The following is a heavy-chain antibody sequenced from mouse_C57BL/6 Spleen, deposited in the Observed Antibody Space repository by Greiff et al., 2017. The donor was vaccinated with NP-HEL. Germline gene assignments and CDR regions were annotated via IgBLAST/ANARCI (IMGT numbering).Heavy chain of an antibody. CDR2: IYPGSGST. V-gene: IGHV1-55*01. J-gene: IGHJ3*01. CDR1: GYTFTSYW. CDR3: AVCYYSNSWFAY. Sequence: QVQLQQPGAELVKPGASVKMSCKASGYTFTSYWITWVKQRPGQGLEWIGDIYPGSGSTNYNEKFKSKATLTVDTSASTADMQLSSLTSEDSAVYYCAVCYYSNSWFAYWGQGTLVTVSA. D-gene: IGHD2-5*01.